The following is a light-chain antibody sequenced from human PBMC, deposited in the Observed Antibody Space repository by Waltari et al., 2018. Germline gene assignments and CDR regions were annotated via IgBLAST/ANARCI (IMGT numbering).Light chain of an antibody. CDR1: QSISSN. CDR2: GAS. V-gene: IGKV3-15*01. CDR3: QQYNNWPRT. J-gene: IGKJ1*01. Sequence: EIVMTQTPATPSVSPGERATISCRASQSISSNLAWYQQKPGQAPRLLISGASARATGIPARFSGSGSGTEFTLTISSLQSEDFAVYYCQQYNNWPRTFGQGTKVEIK.